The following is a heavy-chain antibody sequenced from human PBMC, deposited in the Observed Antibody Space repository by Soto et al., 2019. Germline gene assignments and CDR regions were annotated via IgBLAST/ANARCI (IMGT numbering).Heavy chain of an antibody. Sequence: GESLKISCNGSGYSFTSYWIGWVRQMPGKGLEWMGIIYPGDSDTRYSPSFQGQVTISADKSISTAYLQWSSLKASDTAMYYCASNARIIAAAGPAPYYYYGMDVWGQGTTVTVSS. V-gene: IGHV5-51*01. J-gene: IGHJ6*02. CDR3: ASNARIIAAAGPAPYYYYGMDV. CDR1: GYSFTSYW. CDR2: IYPGDSDT. D-gene: IGHD6-13*01.